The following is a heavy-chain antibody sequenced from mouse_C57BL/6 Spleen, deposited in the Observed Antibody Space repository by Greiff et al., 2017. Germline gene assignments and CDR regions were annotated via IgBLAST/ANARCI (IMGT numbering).Heavy chain of an antibody. CDR2: ISYAGSN. V-gene: IGHV3-6*01. J-gene: IGHJ1*03. CDR1: GYSITSGYY. CDR3: ARDSDGYYWYFDV. D-gene: IGHD2-3*01. Sequence: VQLKESGPGLVKPSQSLSLTCSVTGYSITSGYYWNWIRQFPGNKLEWMGYISYAGSNNYNPSLKNRISITRDTSKNQFFLKLNSVTTEDTATYYCARDSDGYYWYFDVWGTGTTVTVSS.